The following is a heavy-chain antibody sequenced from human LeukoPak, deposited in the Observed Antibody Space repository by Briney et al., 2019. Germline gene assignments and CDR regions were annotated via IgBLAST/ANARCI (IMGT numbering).Heavy chain of an antibody. Sequence: GGSLRLSCAASGFTFSNYGIHWVRQAPGKGLEWVAFIRYDGSNKYYVDSVKGRFTISRDNSKNTLYLQMNSLRAEDTAVYYCANPSLYYYDTSGYYRYWYFDRSDRGTLVTVSS. V-gene: IGHV3-30*02. CDR2: IRYDGSNK. J-gene: IGHJ2*01. CDR1: GFTFSNYG. CDR3: ANPSLYYYDTSGYYRYWYFDR. D-gene: IGHD3-22*01.